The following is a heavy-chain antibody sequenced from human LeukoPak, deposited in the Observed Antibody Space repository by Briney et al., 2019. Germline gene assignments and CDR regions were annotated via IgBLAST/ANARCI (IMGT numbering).Heavy chain of an antibody. CDR2: IIPILGIA. J-gene: IGHJ4*02. Sequence: GASVKVSSTASGGTFSSYAISWVRQAPGQGLEWMGRIIPILGIANYAQKFQGRVTITADKSTSTAYMELSSLRSEDTAVYYCAPDTYYYDSSGFSPGSRPLFDYWGQGTLVTVSS. D-gene: IGHD3-22*01. CDR3: APDTYYYDSSGFSPGSRPLFDY. CDR1: GGTFSSYA. V-gene: IGHV1-69*04.